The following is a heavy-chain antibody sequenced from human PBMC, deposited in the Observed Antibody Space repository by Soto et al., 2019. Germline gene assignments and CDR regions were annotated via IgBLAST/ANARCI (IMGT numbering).Heavy chain of an antibody. CDR2: INPSSGGT. V-gene: IGHV1-2*02. J-gene: IGHJ5*02. D-gene: IGHD6-13*01. Sequence: QVQLVQSGAEVKKPGASVKVSCKASGYPLTAKYLHWVRQAPGQGLEWMGWINPSSGGTKEAQKFRGRVTMTRDTSISAGYMELSRLTSDDTAVYYCAKGGSSWTEWFDPWGQGTLVTVSS. CDR3: AKGGSSWTEWFDP. CDR1: GYPLTAKY.